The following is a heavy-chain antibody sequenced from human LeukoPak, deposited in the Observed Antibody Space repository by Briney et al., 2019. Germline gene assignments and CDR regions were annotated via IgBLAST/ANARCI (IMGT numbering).Heavy chain of an antibody. J-gene: IGHJ6*01. CDR2: TWYDGRNN. V-gene: IGHV3-33*01. CDR3: AREVAPLYFHYGMGV. Sequence: GKSLRLSCAASGFTFSSYGMHWVRQAPGKGLEWVAVTWYDGRNNYYAASVKGRFTISRDDSKTTVYLLMNSLRAEDTAVYYCAREVAPLYFHYGMGVWGEGTTGTGSS. CDR1: GFTFSSYG. D-gene: IGHD2-21*01.